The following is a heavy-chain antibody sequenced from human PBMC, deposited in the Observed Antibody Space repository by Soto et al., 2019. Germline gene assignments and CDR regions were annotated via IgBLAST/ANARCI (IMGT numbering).Heavy chain of an antibody. CDR3: ARARGVATINYYYYGMDV. D-gene: IGHD3-3*01. J-gene: IGHJ6*02. V-gene: IGHV1-2*04. CDR2: INPNSGGT. CDR1: GYTFTGYY. Sequence: ASVKVSCKASGYTFTGYYMHWVRQAPGQGLEWMGWINPNSGGTNYAQKFQGWVTMTRDTSISTAYMELSRLRSDDTAVYYCARARGVATINYYYYGMDVWGQGTTVTV.